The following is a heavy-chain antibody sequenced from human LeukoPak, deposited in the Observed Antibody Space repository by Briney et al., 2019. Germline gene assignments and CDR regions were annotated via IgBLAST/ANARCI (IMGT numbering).Heavy chain of an antibody. D-gene: IGHD3-10*01. V-gene: IGHV3-66*01. CDR1: GFTFSSNY. J-gene: IGHJ6*02. CDR2: LYSGGST. Sequence: GGSLRLSCAASGFTFSSNYMSWVRQAPGKGLECVSVLYSGGSTYYADSAKGRFTIFRDNSKNTLYLQMNSLRAEDTAVYYCARESQWFGESLYGMDVWGQGTTVTVSS. CDR3: ARESQWFGESLYGMDV.